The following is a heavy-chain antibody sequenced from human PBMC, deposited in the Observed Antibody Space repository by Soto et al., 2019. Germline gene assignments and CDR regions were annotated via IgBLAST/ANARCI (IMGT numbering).Heavy chain of an antibody. CDR3: ARDPGTVTNYAFDI. CDR2: LSGSGSTI. Sequence: QVQLVESGGGLVKPGGSLRLSCAASGFTFSDYYMSWIRQAPGKGLEWLSYLSGSGSTIYYADSVQGRFTVSRDNAKNSLYLQMNSLRAEDTAVYYCARDPGTVTNYAFDIWGQGTMVTVSS. CDR1: GFTFSDYY. D-gene: IGHD4-4*01. V-gene: IGHV3-11*01. J-gene: IGHJ3*02.